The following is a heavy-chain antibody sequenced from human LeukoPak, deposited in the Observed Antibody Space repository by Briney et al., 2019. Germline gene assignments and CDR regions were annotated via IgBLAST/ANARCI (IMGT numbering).Heavy chain of an antibody. J-gene: IGHJ4*02. Sequence: GASVKVSCKASGYTFTSYYMHWVRQAPGQGLEWMGWINPNSGGTNYAQKFQGRVTMTRDTSISTAYMELSRLRSDDTAVYYCARARRIQLWPAPHELFDYWGQGTLVTVSS. CDR2: INPNSGGT. V-gene: IGHV1-2*02. CDR1: GYTFTSYY. CDR3: ARARRIQLWPAPHELFDY. D-gene: IGHD5-18*01.